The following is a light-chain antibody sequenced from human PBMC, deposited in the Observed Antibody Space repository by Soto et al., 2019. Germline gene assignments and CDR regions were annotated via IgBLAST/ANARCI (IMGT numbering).Light chain of an antibody. Sequence: DIQMTQSQSSLSASVGDRVTITCRASQGISSWLAWYQQKPEKAPKCLIYAASSLHSGVPSRFSGSGSGTDFTLTISSLQPEDFATYYCKQYHSYPRAFGQGTRLEIK. V-gene: IGKV1D-16*01. CDR2: AAS. CDR1: QGISSW. J-gene: IGKJ5*01. CDR3: KQYHSYPRA.